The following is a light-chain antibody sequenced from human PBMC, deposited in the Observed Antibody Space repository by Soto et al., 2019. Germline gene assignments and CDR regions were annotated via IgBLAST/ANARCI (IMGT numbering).Light chain of an antibody. CDR3: QQYDNWLTGT. CDR2: DAS. CDR1: QAISDN. J-gene: IGKJ1*01. Sequence: IVMTQSPATLSVSPGERATLSCRASQAISDNLAWYQHKPGQPPRLLIYDASTSSTGIPATFSGGGSGTEFTLTISSLQSEDFAVYYCQQYDNWLTGTFGQGTKVEI. V-gene: IGKV3-15*01.